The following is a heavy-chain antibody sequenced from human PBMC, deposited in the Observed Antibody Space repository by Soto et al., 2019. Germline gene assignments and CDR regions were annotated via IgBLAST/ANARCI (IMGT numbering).Heavy chain of an antibody. CDR1: GGSISSNNW. CDR2: IYHSGNT. Sequence: QVQLQESGPGLVKPSGTLSLTCAVSGGSISSNNWWNWVRQPPGKGLEWIGEIYHSGNTNYNPSLNSRVTISVDKSKNQFSRKLSSVTAADTAVYYCARHSPSYTNTGDYWGQGTLVTVSS. J-gene: IGHJ4*02. V-gene: IGHV4-4*02. CDR3: ARHSPSYTNTGDY. D-gene: IGHD2-8*01.